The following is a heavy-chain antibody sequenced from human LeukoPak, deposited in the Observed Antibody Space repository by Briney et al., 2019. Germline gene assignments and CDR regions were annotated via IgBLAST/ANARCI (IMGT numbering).Heavy chain of an antibody. CDR1: GFSFITYW. CDR2: IRHDGGET. J-gene: IGHJ4*02. Sequence: GGSLRLSCAASGFSFITYWMGWVRQAPGKGLEWVANIRHDGGETYYVGSVKGRFTISRDNAKNSLYLQMNSLSAEDTAVYYCAKDPTHFRVWDDYDSNVLNCWGQGTLVTVSS. V-gene: IGHV3-7*01. CDR3: AKDPTHFRVWDDYDSNVLNC. D-gene: IGHD3-22*01.